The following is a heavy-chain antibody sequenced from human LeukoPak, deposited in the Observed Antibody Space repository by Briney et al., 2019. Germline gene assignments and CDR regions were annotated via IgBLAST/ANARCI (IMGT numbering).Heavy chain of an antibody. CDR1: GFTFSSYA. CDR3: ARGAAYCGGDCYQTYYFDY. J-gene: IGHJ4*02. CDR2: ICSNGGST. V-gene: IGHV3-64*01. D-gene: IGHD2-21*02. Sequence: GGSLRLSCAASGFTFSSYAMHWVRQAPGKGLEYVSAICSNGGSTYYANSVKGRFTISRDNSKNTLYLQMGSLRAEDMAVYYCARGAAYCGGDCYQTYYFDYWPQGTLVTVSS.